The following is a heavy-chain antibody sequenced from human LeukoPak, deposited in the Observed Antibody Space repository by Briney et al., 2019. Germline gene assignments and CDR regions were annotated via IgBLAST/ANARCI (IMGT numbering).Heavy chain of an antibody. CDR2: INHSGST. D-gene: IGHD3-3*01. CDR3: ARILGDFWSGSREYYMDV. V-gene: IGHV4-34*01. J-gene: IGHJ6*03. Sequence: SETLSLTCAVYGGSFSGYYWSWIRQPPGKGLEWIGEINHSGSTNYNPSLKSRVTISVDTSKNQFSLKLSSVTAADTAVYYCARILGDFWSGSREYYMDVWGKGTTVTVSS. CDR1: GGSFSGYY.